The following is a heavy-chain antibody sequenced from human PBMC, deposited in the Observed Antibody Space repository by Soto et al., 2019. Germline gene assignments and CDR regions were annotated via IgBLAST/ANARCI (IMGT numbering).Heavy chain of an antibody. V-gene: IGHV4-61*01. J-gene: IGHJ6*02. CDR1: GGSVSSGSYY. Sequence: QVQLQESGPGLVKPSETLSLTCTVSGGSVSSGSYYWSWIRQPPGKGLEWIGYIYYSGSTNYNPSLKRRVTLSVDTSKNQFSLKLSSVPAADTAVYYCARPLYSYGPMDVWGQGTTVTVSS. D-gene: IGHD5-18*01. CDR3: ARPLYSYGPMDV. CDR2: IYYSGST.